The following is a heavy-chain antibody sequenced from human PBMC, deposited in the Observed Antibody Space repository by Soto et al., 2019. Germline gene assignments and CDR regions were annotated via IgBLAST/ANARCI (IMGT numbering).Heavy chain of an antibody. J-gene: IGHJ4*02. CDR2: IGAYNGNT. Sequence: SVKVSCKASGYTFTSYGISWVRQAPGQGHEWMGWIGAYNGNTNSAQKLQSRVTMTTDTSTSTAYMELRSLRSDDTAVYYCARNSEAIVLVPSAPYFDSWGQGATVTVS. V-gene: IGHV1-18*04. D-gene: IGHD2-2*01. CDR1: GYTFTSYG. CDR3: ARNSEAIVLVPSAPYFDS.